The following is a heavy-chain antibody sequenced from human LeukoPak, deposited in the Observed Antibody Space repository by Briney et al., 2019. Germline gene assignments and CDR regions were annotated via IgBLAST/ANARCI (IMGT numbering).Heavy chain of an antibody. Sequence: PGGSLRLSCAASGFTFSSFWMSWVRQAPGEGLEWVAHIKQDGSEKYYADSVKGRFTVSRDNSKNTLYLQMNSLRAEDMAVYYCARDALGSAFDIWGQGTMVTVSS. CDR3: ARDALGSAFDI. V-gene: IGHV3-7*01. CDR1: GFTFSSFW. J-gene: IGHJ3*02. D-gene: IGHD1-26*01. CDR2: IKQDGSEK.